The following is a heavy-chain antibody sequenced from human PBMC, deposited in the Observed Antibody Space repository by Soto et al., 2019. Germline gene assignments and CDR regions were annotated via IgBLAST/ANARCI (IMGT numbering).Heavy chain of an antibody. D-gene: IGHD5-12*01. V-gene: IGHV1-2*02. J-gene: IGHJ6*03. CDR2: INPNGGAT. CDR1: GDSFSAYY. CDR3: SRDSGGATATFDYYYSDMDA. Sequence: QVQLVQSGAEVKKPGASVKVSCKTSGDSFSAYYLHWVRQAPGQGLEWLGWINPNGGATKYAQKFRGRVAMTRDTSIRTAYLELTRLRSDAPAIYYSSRDSGGATATFDYYYSDMDAWGKGTTVTVTS.